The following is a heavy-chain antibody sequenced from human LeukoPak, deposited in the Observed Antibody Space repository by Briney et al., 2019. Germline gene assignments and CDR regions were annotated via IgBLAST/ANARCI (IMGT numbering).Heavy chain of an antibody. CDR1: GFTFSSYA. J-gene: IGHJ4*02. Sequence: GGSLRLSCAASGFTFSSYAMSWVRQAPGKGLEWVSGISTSGGNTYYAGSVKGRFTISRDNSKNTLYLQMSSLRADDTAIYYCARNLDYWGQGTLVTVSS. V-gene: IGHV3-23*01. CDR2: ISTSGGNT. CDR3: ARNLDY.